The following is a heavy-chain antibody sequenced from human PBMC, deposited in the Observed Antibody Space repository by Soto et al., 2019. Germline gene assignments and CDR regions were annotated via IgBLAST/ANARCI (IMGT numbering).Heavy chain of an antibody. J-gene: IGHJ6*02. CDR2: INLDGSTT. Sequence: PGGSLRLSCAASGFTFSSYWMHWVRQAPGEGLMWVSRINLDGSTTSYADSVKGRFTISRDNAKNTLYLQMNSLRVEDTAVYYCARVPTTVTTPGMDVWGQGTTVTVSS. CDR1: GFTFSSYW. CDR3: ARVPTTVTTPGMDV. D-gene: IGHD4-4*01. V-gene: IGHV3-74*01.